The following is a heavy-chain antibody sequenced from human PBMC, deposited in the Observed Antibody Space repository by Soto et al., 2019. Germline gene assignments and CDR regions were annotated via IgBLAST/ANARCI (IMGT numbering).Heavy chain of an antibody. CDR3: ARAIGGLWEFDF. CDR2: IYHSGST. D-gene: IGHD1-26*01. Sequence: SGTLALTCTVCGFALGSFDFYWSWIRQPPWKGLEWIGYIYHSGSTYYNPSLKRRLSISVDTSKNQFSLNLSSVTAAGTAVYYCARAIGGLWEFDFWGKGPMVPVS. CDR1: GFALGSFDFY. V-gene: IGHV4-30-4*02. J-gene: IGHJ4*02.